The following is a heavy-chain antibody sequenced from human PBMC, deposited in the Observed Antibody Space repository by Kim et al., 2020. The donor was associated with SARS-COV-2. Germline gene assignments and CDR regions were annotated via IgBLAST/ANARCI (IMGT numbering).Heavy chain of an antibody. CDR3: TTDGEEAGLFDY. CDR2: IKSKTDGGTT. CDR1: GFTFSNAW. V-gene: IGHV3-15*01. D-gene: IGHD6-19*01. J-gene: IGHJ4*02. Sequence: GGSLRLSCAASGFTFSNAWMSWVRQAPGKGLEWVGRIKSKTDGGTTDYAAPVKGRFTISRDDSKNTLYLQMNSLKIEDTAVYYCTTDGEEAGLFDYWGQGTLVTVSS.